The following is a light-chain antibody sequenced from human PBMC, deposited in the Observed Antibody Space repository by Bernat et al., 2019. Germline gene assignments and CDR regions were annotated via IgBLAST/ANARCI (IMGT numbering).Light chain of an antibody. CDR1: SNNVGNQG. J-gene: IGLJ3*02. Sequence: QAGLTQPPSVSKGLRQTATLTCTGNSNNVGNQGAAWLQQHQGHPPKLLSYRNNNRPSGTSERFSASRSGNTASLTITGLQPEDEADYYYPAWDSSLSAWVFGGGTKLTVL. CDR2: RNN. V-gene: IGLV10-54*04. CDR3: PAWDSSLSAWV.